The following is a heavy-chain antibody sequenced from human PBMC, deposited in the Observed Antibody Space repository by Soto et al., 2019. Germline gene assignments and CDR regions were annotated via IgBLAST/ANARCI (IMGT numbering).Heavy chain of an antibody. CDR3: ARELYPFAD. Sequence: EVQLVESGGGLIQPGGSLRLSCAASGFTVSSNYMSWVRQAPGKGLEWVSVIYSGGSTYYADSVKARFTISRDNSKNTLSLQMNRLRAEDTAGYYCARELYPFADCGQGALVTVAS. V-gene: IGHV3-53*01. CDR2: IYSGGST. J-gene: IGHJ4*02. CDR1: GFTVSSNY.